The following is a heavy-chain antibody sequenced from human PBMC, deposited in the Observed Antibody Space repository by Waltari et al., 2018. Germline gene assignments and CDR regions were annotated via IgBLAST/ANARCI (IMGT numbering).Heavy chain of an antibody. V-gene: IGHV5-51*01. D-gene: IGHD2-2*01. J-gene: IGHJ3*01. CDR2: VYPGDSDT. CDR1: GYRFTNYW. CDR3: ARAYASGDDAFDL. Sequence: EVQLVQSGAEVKKPGESLKISCKGSGYRFTNYWIGWVRQMPGKGLEWMGFVYPGDSDTRSSQSFQGQFTISADKSISTAYMQWSSLRASDTAMYYCARAYASGDDAFDLWGQGTVVTVSS.